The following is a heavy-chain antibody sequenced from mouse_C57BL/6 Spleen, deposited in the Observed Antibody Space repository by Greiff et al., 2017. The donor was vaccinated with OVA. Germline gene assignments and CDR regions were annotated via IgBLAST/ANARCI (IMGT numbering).Heavy chain of an antibody. CDR1: GYTFTSYW. CDR3: APVFYYGSSYGYFDV. D-gene: IGHD1-1*01. CDR2: IYPGSGST. J-gene: IGHJ1*03. V-gene: IGHV1-55*01. Sequence: VQLQQSGAELVKPGASVKMSCKASGYTFTSYWITWVKQRPGQGLEWIGDIYPGSGSTNYNEKFKSKATLTVDTSSSTAYMQLSSLTSEDSAVYYCAPVFYYGSSYGYFDVWGTGTTVTVSS.